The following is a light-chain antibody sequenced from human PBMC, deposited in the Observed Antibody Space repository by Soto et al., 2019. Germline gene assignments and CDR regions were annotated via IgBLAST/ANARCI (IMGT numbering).Light chain of an antibody. J-gene: IGLJ1*01. CDR1: SSNIGGNS. Sequence: QAVVTQPPSVSAAPGQKVTISCSGSSSNIGGNSVSWYQQLPGTAPKLLIYDDNKRPSGIPDRFSGSKSGTSATLGITGFQTGDEAVYYCGSWDSSLSAYVFGTGTKVTVL. CDR2: DDN. V-gene: IGLV1-51*01. CDR3: GSWDSSLSAYV.